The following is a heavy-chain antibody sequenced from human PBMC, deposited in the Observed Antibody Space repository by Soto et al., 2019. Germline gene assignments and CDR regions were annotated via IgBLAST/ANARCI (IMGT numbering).Heavy chain of an antibody. D-gene: IGHD3-10*01. CDR3: AKVATGGSGSLGDY. CDR1: GFTFSSYG. CDR2: ISYDGSNK. Sequence: QVQLVESGGGVVQPGRSLRLSCAASGFTFSSYGMHWVRQAPGKGLEWVAVISYDGSNKYYADSVKGRFTISRDNSKNTLYLQMNSLRAEDTAVYYCAKVATGGSGSLGDYWGQGTLVTVSS. V-gene: IGHV3-30*18. J-gene: IGHJ4*02.